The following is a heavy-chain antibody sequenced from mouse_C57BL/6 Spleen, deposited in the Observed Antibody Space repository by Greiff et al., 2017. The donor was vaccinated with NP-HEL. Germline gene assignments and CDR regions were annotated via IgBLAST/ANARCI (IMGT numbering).Heavy chain of an antibody. CDR2: ISGGGGNP. CDR1: GFTFSSYT. V-gene: IGHV5-9*01. D-gene: IGHD1-1*01. CDR3: AREDFYYGRRGLYFGV. Sequence: EVKLMESGGGLVKPGGSLKLSCAASGFTFSSYTMSWVRQPPEKRLEWVATISGGGGNPYYPERVKGRFTISRDNAKNTLYLHMSSLGSEDTALYYCAREDFYYGRRGLYFGVWGTGTTVTVSS. J-gene: IGHJ1*03.